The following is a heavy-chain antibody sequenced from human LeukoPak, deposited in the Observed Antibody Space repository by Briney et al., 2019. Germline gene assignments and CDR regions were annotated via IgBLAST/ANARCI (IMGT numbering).Heavy chain of an antibody. Sequence: GRSLRLSCAASGFTFSSYAMHWVRQAPGKGLEWVAVISYDGSNKCYADSVKGRFTISRDNSKNTLYLQMNSLRAEDTAVYYCARGLGDYFDYWGQGTLVTVSS. CDR1: GFTFSSYA. J-gene: IGHJ4*02. D-gene: IGHD3/OR15-3a*01. CDR3: ARGLGDYFDY. V-gene: IGHV3-30*04. CDR2: ISYDGSNK.